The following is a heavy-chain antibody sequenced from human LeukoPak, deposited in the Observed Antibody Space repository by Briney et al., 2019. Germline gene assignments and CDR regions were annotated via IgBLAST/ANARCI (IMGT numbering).Heavy chain of an antibody. CDR1: GFTFSSYS. J-gene: IGHJ4*02. CDR3: ASEVDSSSSDFDY. V-gene: IGHV3-21*01. Sequence: GGSLRLSCAASGFTFSSYSMNWVRRAPGKGLEWVSSISSSSSYIYYADSVKGRFTISRDNAKNSLYLQMNSLRAEDTAVYYCASEVDSSSSDFDYWGQGTLVTVSS. D-gene: IGHD6-6*01. CDR2: ISSSSSYI.